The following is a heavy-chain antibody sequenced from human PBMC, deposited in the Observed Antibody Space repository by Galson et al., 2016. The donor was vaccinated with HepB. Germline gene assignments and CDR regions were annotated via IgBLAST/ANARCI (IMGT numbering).Heavy chain of an antibody. Sequence: SLRLSCAASGFAFSVYGMTWVRRAPRKGLEWVSAISTSGSSTDYADSVKGRFAISRDNSKNTLYLQMNSLRAEDTAVYYCAKEEGGWYGDWFDPWGQGTLVTVSS. CDR2: ISTSGSST. CDR3: AKEEGGWYGDWFDP. J-gene: IGHJ5*02. D-gene: IGHD6-19*01. CDR1: GFAFSVYG. V-gene: IGHV3-23*01.